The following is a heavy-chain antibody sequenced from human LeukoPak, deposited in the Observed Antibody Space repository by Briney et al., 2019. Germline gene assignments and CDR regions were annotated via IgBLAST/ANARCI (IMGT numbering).Heavy chain of an antibody. J-gene: IGHJ4*02. Sequence: VKVSCKASGYTFTGYYMYWVRQAPGQGLEWMGWINPNSGGTNYAQKFQGRVTMTRDTSISTAYMELSRLRSDDTAVYYCARGSYDYVWGSYRERGVDYWGQGTLDTVSS. CDR2: INPNSGGT. D-gene: IGHD3-16*02. CDR3: ARGSYDYVWGSYRERGVDY. CDR1: GYTFTGYY. V-gene: IGHV1-2*02.